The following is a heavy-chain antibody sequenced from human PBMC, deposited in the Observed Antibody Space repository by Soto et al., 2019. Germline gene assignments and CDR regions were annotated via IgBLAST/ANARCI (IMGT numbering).Heavy chain of an antibody. V-gene: IGHV3-73*01. D-gene: IGHD1-1*01. J-gene: IGHJ4*02. CDR2: IRSKAGRYAT. CDR3: VSSNNWKFDY. CDR1: GFTFSGSA. Sequence: PGGSMRLSCAASGFTFSGSAMPWARQASGKGLEWVGRIRSKAGRYATAYAASVKGRFTVSRDDSKDTAYLQMDSLKTEDTAVYYCVSSNNWKFDYWGQGTLVTVSS.